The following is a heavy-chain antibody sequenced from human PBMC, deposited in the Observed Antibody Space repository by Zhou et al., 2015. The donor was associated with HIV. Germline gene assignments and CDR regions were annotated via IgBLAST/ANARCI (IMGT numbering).Heavy chain of an antibody. Sequence: QVQLVQSGSEVMKPGASLKVSCKTSAYIFKTYAIHWVRQAPGQRLEWMGWVHAGTGDTKYSPKFQDRVTFTSDTSASTAYVELSSLRSEDTAVYYCAMSPTGWTYYYANHWGQGALVTVSS. J-gene: IGHJ4*02. CDR1: AYIFKTYA. CDR2: VHAGTGDT. D-gene: IGHD3-16*01. CDR3: AMSPTGWTYYYANH. V-gene: IGHV1-3*01.